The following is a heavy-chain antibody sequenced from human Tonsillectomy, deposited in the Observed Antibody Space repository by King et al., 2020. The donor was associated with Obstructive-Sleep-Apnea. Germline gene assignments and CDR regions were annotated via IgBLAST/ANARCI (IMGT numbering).Heavy chain of an antibody. D-gene: IGHD3-16*02. CDR2: ISGLSSYI. J-gene: IGHJ3*01. Sequence: VQLVESGGGLVKPGGSLRLSCAASGFTFTNYYMNWVRQAPGKGLEWVSSISGLSSYIYYADAMKGRFTISRDNAKNSVHLQMNSLRAEDSAVYYCVSTLIADAFDVWGQGRMVTVSS. V-gene: IGHV3-21*01. CDR1: GFTFTNYY. CDR3: VSTLIADAFDV.